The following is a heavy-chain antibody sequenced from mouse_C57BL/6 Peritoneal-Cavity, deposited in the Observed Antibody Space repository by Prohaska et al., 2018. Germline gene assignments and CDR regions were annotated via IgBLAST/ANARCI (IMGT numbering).Heavy chain of an antibody. CDR1: W. CDR3: MRYGSYWYFDV. V-gene: IGHV11-2*01. Sequence: WMSWVRQTPGKTLEWIGDMNSDGSAINYAPSIKDRFTIFRDNDKSTLYLQMSNVRSEDTATYFCMRYGSYWYFDVWGTGTTVTVSS. D-gene: IGHD1-1*01. J-gene: IGHJ1*03. CDR2: MNSDGSAI.